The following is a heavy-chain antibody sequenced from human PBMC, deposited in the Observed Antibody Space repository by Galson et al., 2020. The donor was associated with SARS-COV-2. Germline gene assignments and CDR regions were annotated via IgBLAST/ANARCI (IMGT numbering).Heavy chain of an antibody. CDR2: ISGSGTAT. J-gene: IGHJ5*02. CDR1: GFTFNNSA. D-gene: IGHD3-9*01. V-gene: IGHV3-23*01. CDR3: AKVTGFYPHNWFAP. Sequence: TGGSLRLSCAASGFTFNNSAMTWVRQAPGNGLAWVSSISGSGTATYYADSVKGRFTISRDNSKNTLYLQMKSLRVEDTAVFYCAKVTGFYPHNWFAPWGQGTLVTVSS.